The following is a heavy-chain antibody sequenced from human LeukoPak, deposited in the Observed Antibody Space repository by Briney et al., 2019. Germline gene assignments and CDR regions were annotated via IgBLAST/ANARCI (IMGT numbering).Heavy chain of an antibody. V-gene: IGHV3-21*01. D-gene: IGHD4-23*01. CDR2: ISDTSSTYI. Sequence: KPGGSLRLSCAASGFTFSSYSMNWVRQAPGKGLEWVSCISDTSSTYIYYADSVRGRFTISRDNAQNSLYLQMNSLRAEDTGVYYCARDRGNSRDLDYWGQGTLVTVSS. J-gene: IGHJ4*02. CDR1: GFTFSSYS. CDR3: ARDRGNSRDLDY.